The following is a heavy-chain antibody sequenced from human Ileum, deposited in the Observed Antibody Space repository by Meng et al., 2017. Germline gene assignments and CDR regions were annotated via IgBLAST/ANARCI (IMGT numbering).Heavy chain of an antibody. J-gene: IGHJ4*02. CDR1: GYTFTTND. Sequence: VQLGAAGAWMETAWALMKVSCKASGYTFTTNDINWVRPAPGKGVGWMGWVSPSSGNTHYAQKFQGRVTMTREHSISTVYMEPDSLKSDDTAVYFCARGVGDLGDYWGQGTLVTVSS. CDR3: ARGVGDLGDY. D-gene: IGHD3-16*01. V-gene: IGHV1-8*01. CDR2: VSPSSGNT.